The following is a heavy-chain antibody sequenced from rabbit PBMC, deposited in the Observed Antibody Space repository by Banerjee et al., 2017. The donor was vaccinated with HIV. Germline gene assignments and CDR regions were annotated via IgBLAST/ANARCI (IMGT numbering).Heavy chain of an antibody. J-gene: IGHJ4*01. CDR1: GFSFSSNYW. CDR2: IYAGSSDST. CDR3: ARDLAGVIGWNFNL. Sequence: QEQLEESGGDLVKPEGSLTLTCTASGFSFSSNYWICWVRQAPGKGLEWIGYIYAGSSDSTYYASWAKGRFTISKASWTTVTLQMTSLTAADTASYFCARDLAGVIGWNFNLWGQGTLVTVS. D-gene: IGHD4-1*01. V-gene: IGHV1S45*01.